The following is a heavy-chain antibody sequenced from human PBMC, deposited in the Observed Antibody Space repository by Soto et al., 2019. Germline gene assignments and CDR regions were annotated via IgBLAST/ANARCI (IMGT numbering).Heavy chain of an antibody. CDR1: GFTFSSYG. J-gene: IGHJ6*02. D-gene: IGHD3-10*01. V-gene: IGHV3-33*01. CDR2: IWYDGSNK. CDR3: ARARTHFRGPGGGMDF. Sequence: QVQLVESGGGVVQPGRSLRLSCAASGFTFSSYGMHWVRQAPGKGLEWVAGIWYDGSNKYYADSVKGRFTISRDNSKNTLYLQLNSLRAEDTAVYYCARARTHFRGPGGGMDFWGQGTTVTVSS.